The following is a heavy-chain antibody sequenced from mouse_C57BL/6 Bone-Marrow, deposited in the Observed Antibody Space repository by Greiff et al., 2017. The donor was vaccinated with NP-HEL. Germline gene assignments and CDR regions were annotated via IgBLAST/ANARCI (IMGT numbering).Heavy chain of an antibody. D-gene: IGHD2-4*01. Sequence: VNVVESGPGLVQPSQSLSITCTVSGFSLTSYGVHWVRQSPGKGLEWLGVIWRGGSTDYNAAFMSRLSITKDNSKSQVFFKMNSLQADDTAIYYCAKKAMITKAMDYWGQGTSVTVSS. V-gene: IGHV2-5*01. CDR2: IWRGGST. J-gene: IGHJ4*01. CDR3: AKKAMITKAMDY. CDR1: GFSLTSYG.